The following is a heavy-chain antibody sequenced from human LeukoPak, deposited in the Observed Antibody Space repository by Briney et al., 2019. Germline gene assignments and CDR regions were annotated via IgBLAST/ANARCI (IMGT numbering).Heavy chain of an antibody. CDR3: ARVIGRLEMAIDY. D-gene: IGHD5-24*01. CDR1: GGSISSGDYY. CDR2: IYYSGST. V-gene: IGHV4-30-4*01. J-gene: IGHJ4*02. Sequence: PSETLSLTCTVSGGSISSGDYYWSWIRQPPGKGLEWIGYIYYSGSTYYNPSLKSRVTISVDTSKNQFSLKLSSVTAADTAVYYCARVIGRLEMAIDYWGQGTLVTVSS.